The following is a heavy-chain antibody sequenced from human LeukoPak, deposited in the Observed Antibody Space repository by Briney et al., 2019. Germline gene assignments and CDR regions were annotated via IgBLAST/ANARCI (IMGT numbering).Heavy chain of an antibody. J-gene: IGHJ1*01. CDR3: ARAPSEIGGYYPEYFRH. CDR2: IKSDGST. CDR1: GFTFSTYW. V-gene: IGHV3-74*01. D-gene: IGHD3-22*01. Sequence: PGGSPRLSCAAPGFTFSTYWMHWVRQAPGKGLVWVSRIKSDGSTNYADSVKGRFTISRDNAKNTVSLQMNSLRAEDTGVYYCARAPSEIGGYYPEYFRHWGQGTLVTVSS.